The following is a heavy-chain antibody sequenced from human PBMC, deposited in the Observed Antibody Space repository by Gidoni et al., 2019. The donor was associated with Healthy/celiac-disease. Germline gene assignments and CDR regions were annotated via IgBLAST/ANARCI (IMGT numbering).Heavy chain of an antibody. CDR1: GGSIRSYY. J-gene: IGHJ3*02. CDR3: AGGEGPGRITISAFDI. Sequence: QVQLQASGPGLVKPSETLYLTCTVPGGSIRSYYWSWIRQPAGKGLEWIGRIYTSGSTNYNPSLKSRVTMSVDTSKNQFSLKLSSVTAADTAVYYCAGGEGPGRITISAFDIWGQGTMVTVSS. V-gene: IGHV4-4*07. CDR2: IYTSGST. D-gene: IGHD3-10*01.